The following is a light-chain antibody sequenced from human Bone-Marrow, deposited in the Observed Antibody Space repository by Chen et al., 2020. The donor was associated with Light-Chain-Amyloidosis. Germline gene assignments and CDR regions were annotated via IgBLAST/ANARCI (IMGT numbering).Light chain of an antibody. CDR2: DDS. Sequence: SYVLTQPSSVSVAPGQTATIACGGNNIGSTSVHWYQQTPDQAPLLVVYDDSYRPSGIPERLSGSNSGNTATLTISRVEAGDEADYYCQVWDRSSDRPVFGGGTKLTVL. J-gene: IGLJ3*02. V-gene: IGLV3-21*02. CDR1: NIGSTS. CDR3: QVWDRSSDRPV.